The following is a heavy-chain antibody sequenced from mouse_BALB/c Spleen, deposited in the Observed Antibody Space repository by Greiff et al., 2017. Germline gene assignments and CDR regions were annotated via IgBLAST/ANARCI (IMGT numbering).Heavy chain of an antibody. CDR1: GFNIKDTY. Sequence: VQLQQSGAELVKPGASVKLSCTASGFNIKDTYMHWVKQRPEQGLEWIGRIDPANGNTKYDPKFQGKATITADTSSNTAYLQLSSLTSEDTAVYYCASYDGYYEDAMDYWGQGTSVTVSS. V-gene: IGHV14-3*02. D-gene: IGHD2-3*01. CDR2: IDPANGNT. J-gene: IGHJ4*01. CDR3: ASYDGYYEDAMDY.